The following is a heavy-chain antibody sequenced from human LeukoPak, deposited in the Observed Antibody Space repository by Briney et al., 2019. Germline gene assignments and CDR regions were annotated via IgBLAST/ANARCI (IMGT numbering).Heavy chain of an antibody. D-gene: IGHD4-11*01. CDR1: GYTFRGNY. J-gene: IGHJ4*02. CDR2: IDANNGDT. Sequence: ASVKVSCKASGYTFRGNYIHWLRQAPGQGLQWMGWIDANNGDTKSAQKFQGRVTMSRDTSISTAYMDLSSLSPDDAAVYYCARDPSSVTLYFFDYWGQGTLVTVSS. V-gene: IGHV1-2*02. CDR3: ARDPSSVTLYFFDY.